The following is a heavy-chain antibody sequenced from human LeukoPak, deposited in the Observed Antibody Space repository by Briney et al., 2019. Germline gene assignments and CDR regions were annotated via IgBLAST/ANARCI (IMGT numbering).Heavy chain of an antibody. CDR3: AREVEERGSSGYYYYYMDV. Sequence: GGSLRLSCAASGFTFSSYAMHWVRQAPGKGLEWVAVISYDGSNKYYADSVKGRFTISRDNSKNTLYLQMNSLRAEDTAVYYCAREVEERGSSGYYYYYMDVWGKGTTVTVSS. J-gene: IGHJ6*03. D-gene: IGHD6-6*01. V-gene: IGHV3-30-3*01. CDR2: ISYDGSNK. CDR1: GFTFSSYA.